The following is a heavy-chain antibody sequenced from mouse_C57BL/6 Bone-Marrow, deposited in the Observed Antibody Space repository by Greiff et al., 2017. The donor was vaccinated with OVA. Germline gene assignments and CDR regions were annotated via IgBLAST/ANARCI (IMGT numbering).Heavy chain of an antibody. CDR3: ARGSTTVVAPGFAY. Sequence: ESGPGLVKPSQSLSLTCSVTGYSITSGYYWNWIRQFPGNKLEWMGYISYDGSNNYNPSLKNRISITRDTSKNQFFMKLNSVTTADTATSYCARGSTTVVAPGFAYWGQGTLVTVSA. V-gene: IGHV3-6*01. D-gene: IGHD1-1*01. J-gene: IGHJ3*01. CDR2: ISYDGSN. CDR1: GYSITSGYY.